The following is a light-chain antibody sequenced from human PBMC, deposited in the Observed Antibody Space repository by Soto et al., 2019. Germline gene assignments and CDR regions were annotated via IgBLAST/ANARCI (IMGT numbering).Light chain of an antibody. CDR2: GDP. CDR3: QQYYSTPWT. CDR1: QSLDRNF. Sequence: EIVLTQSPGTLSLSPGERATLSCRASQSLDRNFLAWYRQKPGQAPSLLIYGDPGRATGTPDRISGSGSGTDFTLTFSRLEPEDFAVYYCQQYYSTPWTFGQGTKVEIK. V-gene: IGKV3-20*01. J-gene: IGKJ1*01.